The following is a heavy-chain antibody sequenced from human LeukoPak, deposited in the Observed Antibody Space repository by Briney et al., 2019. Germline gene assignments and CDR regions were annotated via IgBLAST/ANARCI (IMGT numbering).Heavy chain of an antibody. J-gene: IGHJ4*02. V-gene: IGHV4-34*01. CDR3: ARANCSGGSCYDNY. CDR2: INHSGST. CDR1: GGSFSGYY. Sequence: SETLSLTCAVYGGSFSGYYWSWIRQPPGKGLEWIGEINHSGSTNYNPSLKSRVTISVDTSKNQFSLELSSVTAADTAVYYCARANCSGGSCYDNYWGQGTLVTVSS. D-gene: IGHD2-15*01.